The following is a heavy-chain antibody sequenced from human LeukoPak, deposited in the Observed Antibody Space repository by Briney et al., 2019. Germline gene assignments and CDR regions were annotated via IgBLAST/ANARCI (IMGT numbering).Heavy chain of an antibody. CDR2: ITSDGGTT. D-gene: IGHD6-19*01. CDR3: AKDEAGYSSE. J-gene: IGHJ1*01. CDR1: GFTFSSYA. Sequence: GSLRLSCAASGFTFSSYAMHWVRQAPGKGLEHVSSITSDGGTTYYANSVKGRFTISRDNSKNMVYLQMGSLRDEDMSVYYCAKDEAGYSSEWGPGTLVTVSS. V-gene: IGHV3-64*01.